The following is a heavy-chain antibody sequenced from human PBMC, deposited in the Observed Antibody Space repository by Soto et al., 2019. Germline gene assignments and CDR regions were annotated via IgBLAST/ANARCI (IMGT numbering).Heavy chain of an antibody. D-gene: IGHD3-10*01. CDR1: GGSISSGGYY. CDR2: IYYSGST. Sequence: QVQLQESGPGLVKPSQTLSLTCTVSGGSISSGGYYWSWIRQHPGKGLEWIGYIYYSGSTYYNPALQSRVTISVATSKNQFSLKLSSVTAADTAVYYCAGVRGVNWFDPWGQGTLVTVSS. V-gene: IGHV4-31*03. CDR3: AGVRGVNWFDP. J-gene: IGHJ5*02.